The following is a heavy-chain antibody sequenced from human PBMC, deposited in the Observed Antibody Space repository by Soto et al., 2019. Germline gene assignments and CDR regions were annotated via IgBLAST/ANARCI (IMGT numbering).Heavy chain of an antibody. CDR2: ISYSGTT. Sequence: QVQLQESGPGLVKPSQTLSLTCTVSGDSITSGGYYWSWIRQHPGKGLDWIGYISYSGTTYYNPYLQCLLIISVDTYKGQFSMELSGVTAAITDVYYCAGFWTTGAASYYYDSWGQGTLVTVSS. D-gene: IGHD3-10*01. V-gene: IGHV4-31*01. CDR3: AGFWTTGAASYYYDS. J-gene: IGHJ4*02. CDR1: GDSITSGGYY.